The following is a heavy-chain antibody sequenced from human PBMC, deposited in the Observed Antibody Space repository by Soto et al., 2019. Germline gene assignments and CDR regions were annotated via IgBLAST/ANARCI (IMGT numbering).Heavy chain of an antibody. Sequence: GGSLRLSCAASGFTFSSYGMHWVRQAPGKGLEWVAVISYDGSNKYYADSVKGRFTISRDNSKNTLYLQMNSLRAEDTAVYYCAKDLGPYPIVVVPAAILDYWGQGTLVTVSS. CDR1: GFTFSSYG. D-gene: IGHD2-2*01. CDR2: ISYDGSNK. CDR3: AKDLGPYPIVVVPAAILDY. J-gene: IGHJ4*02. V-gene: IGHV3-30*18.